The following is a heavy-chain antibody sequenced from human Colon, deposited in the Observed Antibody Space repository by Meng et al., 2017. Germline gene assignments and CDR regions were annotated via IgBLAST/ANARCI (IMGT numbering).Heavy chain of an antibody. D-gene: IGHD4-17*01. V-gene: IGHV3-15*04. CDR3: NKRGDYPDY. Sequence: SCAASGFTLSDAWMSWVRLAPGKGLEWVGRIESEAYGGTADYAAPVKGRFTIPRDDSNNTLYLQMNSLKTEDTAVYFCNKRGDYPDYWGQGTLVTVPS. J-gene: IGHJ4*02. CDR1: GFTLSDAW. CDR2: IESEAYGGTA.